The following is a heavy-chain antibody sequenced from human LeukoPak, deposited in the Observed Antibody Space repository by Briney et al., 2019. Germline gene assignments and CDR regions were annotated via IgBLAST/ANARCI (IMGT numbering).Heavy chain of an antibody. Sequence: ASVTVSCKASGYTFTSYAMHWVRQAPGQRLEGMGWINAGNGNTKYSQTFQGRVTITRDTSASTAYMELSSLRSEDTAVYSCARRDFYGGNDFDYWGQGTLVTVSS. D-gene: IGHD4-23*01. J-gene: IGHJ4*02. CDR2: INAGNGNT. CDR3: ARRDFYGGNDFDY. CDR1: GYTFTSYA. V-gene: IGHV1-3*01.